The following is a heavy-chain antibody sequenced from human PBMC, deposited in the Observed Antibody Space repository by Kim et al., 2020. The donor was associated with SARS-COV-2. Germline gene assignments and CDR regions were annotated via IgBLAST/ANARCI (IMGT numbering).Heavy chain of an antibody. CDR2: IKSKTDGGTT. Sequence: GGSLRLSCAASGFTFSNAWMSWVRQAPGKGLEWVGRIKSKTDGGTTDYAAPMKGRFTISRDDSKNTLYLQMNSLKTEDTAVYYCTTDAGKIVGAPNYWGQGTLVTVSS. CDR1: GFTFSNAW. CDR3: TTDAGKIVGAPNY. D-gene: IGHD1-26*01. V-gene: IGHV3-15*01. J-gene: IGHJ4*02.